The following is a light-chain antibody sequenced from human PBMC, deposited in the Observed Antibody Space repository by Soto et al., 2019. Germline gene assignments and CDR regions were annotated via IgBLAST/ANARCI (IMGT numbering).Light chain of an antibody. V-gene: IGLV2-14*03. CDR1: SSDVGGYKY. J-gene: IGLJ1*01. CDR2: DVS. CDR3: SSYTSSSAYV. Sequence: QSALTQPASASGSPGQSITISCTGTSSDVGGYKYVSWYQQYPGKAPQLMIYDVSNRPSGVYNRFSGSKSGNTASLTISGLQAEDEADYYCSSYTSSSAYVFGTGTKVTVL.